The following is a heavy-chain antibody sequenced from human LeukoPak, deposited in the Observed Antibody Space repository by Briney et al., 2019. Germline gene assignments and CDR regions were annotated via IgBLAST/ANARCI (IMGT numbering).Heavy chain of an antibody. CDR2: ISGSGGST. J-gene: IGHJ4*02. CDR1: GFTFSSYA. D-gene: IGHD3-10*01. Sequence: GGSLRLSCAASGFTFSSYAMSWVRQAPGKGLEWVSAISGSGGSTYYADSVKGRFTISRDNSKNTLYLQTNSLRAEDTAVYYCAKNQVYGSGGYLLVLLYWGQGTLVTVSS. V-gene: IGHV3-23*01. CDR3: AKNQVYGSGGYLLVLLY.